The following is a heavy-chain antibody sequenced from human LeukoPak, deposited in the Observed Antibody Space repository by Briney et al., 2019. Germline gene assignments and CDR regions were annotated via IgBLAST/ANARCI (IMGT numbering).Heavy chain of an antibody. J-gene: IGHJ4*02. CDR2: ISGSGGST. D-gene: IGHD2-21*02. V-gene: IGHV3-23*01. CDR3: AKDRAYCGGDCYPGSDFDY. CDR1: GFTFSSYA. Sequence: GGSLRLSCAASGFTFSSYAMSWVRQAPGKGLEWVSPISGSGGSTYYADSVKGRFTISRDNSKNTLYLQMNSLRAEDTAVYYCAKDRAYCGGDCYPGSDFDYWGQGTLVTVSS.